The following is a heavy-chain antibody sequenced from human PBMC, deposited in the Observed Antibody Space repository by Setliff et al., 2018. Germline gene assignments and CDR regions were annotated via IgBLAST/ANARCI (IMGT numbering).Heavy chain of an antibody. CDR2: IYTRGIT. J-gene: IGHJ4*02. D-gene: IGHD2-15*01. CDR3: LRIRLVPHGHS. Sequence: SETLSLTCTVSGGSISEPNYYWSWIRQPVGKGLEWIGHIYTRGITNYNPSLRTRVSISVDTSKNHFSLRLSSVTAADTAVYYCLRIRLVPHGHSWGQGTLVTVSS. V-gene: IGHV4-61*09. CDR1: GGSISEPNYY.